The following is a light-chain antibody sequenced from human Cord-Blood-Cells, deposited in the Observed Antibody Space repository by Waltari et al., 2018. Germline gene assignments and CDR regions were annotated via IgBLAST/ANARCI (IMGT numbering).Light chain of an antibody. CDR2: YDS. J-gene: IGLJ3*02. V-gene: IGLV3-21*04. Sequence: SYVLTQPPSVSVAPGKTARITCGGNNIGSKSVQWYQQKPGQAPVLVIYYDSDRPSGIPERFSGSNSGNTATLTISRVEAGDEAYYYCQVWDSSSDHPVFGGGTKLTVL. CDR1: NIGSKS. CDR3: QVWDSSSDHPV.